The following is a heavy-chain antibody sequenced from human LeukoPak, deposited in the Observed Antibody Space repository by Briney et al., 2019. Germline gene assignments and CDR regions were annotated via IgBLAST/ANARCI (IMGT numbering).Heavy chain of an antibody. V-gene: IGHV1-18*01. CDR3: ATGSSGYYWYFDL. CDR2: ISAYNGNT. D-gene: IGHD3-22*01. J-gene: IGHJ2*01. Sequence: ASVKVSCKASGYTFTSYGISWARQAPGQGLEWMGWISAYNGNTNYAQKLQGRVTMTTDTSTSTAYMELRSLRSDDTAVYNCATGSSGYYWYFDLWGRGTLVTVSS. CDR1: GYTFTSYG.